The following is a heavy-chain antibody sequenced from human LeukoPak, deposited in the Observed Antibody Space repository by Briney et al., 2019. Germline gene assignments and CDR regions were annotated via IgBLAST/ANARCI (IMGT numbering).Heavy chain of an antibody. Sequence: PGGSLRLSCAASGFTFGSFSMSWVRQAPGKGLEWVSVISGSGETTFYADSVKGRFTISRDNSKNTLYLQMNSLRAEDTAVYYCAKTTYYDILTGYYAPNFDYWGQGTLVTVSS. CDR3: AKTTYYDILTGYYAPNFDY. V-gene: IGHV3-23*01. CDR1: GFTFGSFS. J-gene: IGHJ4*02. D-gene: IGHD3-9*01. CDR2: ISGSGETT.